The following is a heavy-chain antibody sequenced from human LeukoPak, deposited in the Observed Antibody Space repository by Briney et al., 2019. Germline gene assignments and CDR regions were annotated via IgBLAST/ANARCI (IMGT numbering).Heavy chain of an antibody. J-gene: IGHJ3*02. CDR1: GFTFSSYS. V-gene: IGHV3-21*01. CDR2: ISSSSSYI. CDR3: ARDRGYCSSTSCPDAFDI. Sequence: GSLRLSCAASGFTFSSYSMNWVRQAPGKGLEWVSSISSSSSYIYYADSVKGRFTISRDNAKNSLYLQMNSLRAEDTAVYYCARDRGYCSSTSCPDAFDIWGQGTMVTVSS. D-gene: IGHD2-2*01.